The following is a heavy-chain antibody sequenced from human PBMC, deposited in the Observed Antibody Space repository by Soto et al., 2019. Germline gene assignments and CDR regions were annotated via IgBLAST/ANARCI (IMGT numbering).Heavy chain of an antibody. CDR2: IDPSDSYT. V-gene: IGHV5-10-1*01. CDR3: ARVGYCSSTSCHPSGGMDV. Sequence: SLKISCKGSGYSFTSYWISWVRQMPGKGLEWMGRIDPSDSYTNYSPSFQGHVTISADKSISTAYLQWSSLKASDTAMYYCARVGYCSSTSCHPSGGMDVWGQGTTVTVSS. J-gene: IGHJ6*02. D-gene: IGHD2-2*03. CDR1: GYSFTSYW.